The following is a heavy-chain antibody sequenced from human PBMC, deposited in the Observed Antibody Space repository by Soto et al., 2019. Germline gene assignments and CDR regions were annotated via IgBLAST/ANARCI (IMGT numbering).Heavy chain of an antibody. CDR1: GGSFSGYY. CDR3: ARDVSKQWLVALYYYYGMDV. D-gene: IGHD6-19*01. CDR2: INHSGST. Sequence: PSETLSLTCAVYGGSFSGYYWSWIRQPPGKGLEWIGEINHSGSTNYNPSLKSRVTISVDTSKNQFSLKLSSVTAADTAVYYCARDVSKQWLVALYYYYGMDVWGQGTTVT. J-gene: IGHJ6*02. V-gene: IGHV4-34*01.